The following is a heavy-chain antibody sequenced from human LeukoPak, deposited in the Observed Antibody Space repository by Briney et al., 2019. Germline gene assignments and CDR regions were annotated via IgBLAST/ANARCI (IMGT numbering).Heavy chain of an antibody. CDR2: INHSGST. CDR1: GGSFSGYY. J-gene: IGHJ4*02. CDR3: ARGPSPYYYDSSGYYELTIFDY. D-gene: IGHD3-22*01. Sequence: SETLPLTCAVYGGSFSGYYWSWIRQPPGKGLEWIGEINHSGSTNYNPSLKSRVTISVDTSKNQFSLKLSSVTAADTAVYYCARGPSPYYYDSSGYYELTIFDYWGQGTLVTVSS. V-gene: IGHV4-34*01.